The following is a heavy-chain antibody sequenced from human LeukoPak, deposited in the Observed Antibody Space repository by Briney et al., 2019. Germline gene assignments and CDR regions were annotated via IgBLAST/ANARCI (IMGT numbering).Heavy chain of an antibody. CDR3: AREEIVDTAMVTGGGWFDP. Sequence: ASVKVSCKASGGTFSSYAISWVRQAPGQGLEWMGRIIPILGIANYAQKFQGRVTITADKSTSTAYMELSSLRSEDTAVYYCAREEIVDTAMVTGGGWFDPWGQGTLVTVSS. V-gene: IGHV1-69*04. CDR2: IIPILGIA. CDR1: GGTFSSYA. J-gene: IGHJ5*02. D-gene: IGHD5-18*01.